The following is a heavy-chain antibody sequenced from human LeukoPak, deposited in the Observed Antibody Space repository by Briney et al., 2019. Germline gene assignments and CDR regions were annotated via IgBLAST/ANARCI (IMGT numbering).Heavy chain of an antibody. J-gene: IGHJ4*02. D-gene: IGHD6-13*01. CDR1: GFTFTNYA. V-gene: IGHV3-30-3*01. Sequence: PGGSLRLSCAASGFTFTNYAMRWVRQAPGKGLEWLAVISYDGSNKYYADSVKGRFTISRDNSKNTLYLRMDSLSVEDTAVYYCAREEAAPFDYWGQGTLLTVSS. CDR2: ISYDGSNK. CDR3: AREEAAPFDY.